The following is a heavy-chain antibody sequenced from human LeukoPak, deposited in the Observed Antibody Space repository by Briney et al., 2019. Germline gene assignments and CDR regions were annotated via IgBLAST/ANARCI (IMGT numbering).Heavy chain of an antibody. CDR3: ARIRCGHSGSVCYNH. V-gene: IGHV4-34*01. Sequence: SETLSLTCGVFGVSINDYYWSWIRQSPGKGLEWIGEISHTEGTRYNPSLESRVTMSVGTSENQLSLKLIFVTVADTAVYYCARIRCGHSGSVCYNHWGLGTLVTVSS. J-gene: IGHJ4*02. D-gene: IGHD2-21*01. CDR2: ISHTEGT. CDR1: GVSINDYY.